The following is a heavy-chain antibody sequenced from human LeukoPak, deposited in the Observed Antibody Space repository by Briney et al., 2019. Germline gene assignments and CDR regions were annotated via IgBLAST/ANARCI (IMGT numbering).Heavy chain of an antibody. V-gene: IGHV3-74*01. Sequence: GGSLRLSCAASGFTFSSYWMHWVRQAPGKGLVWGSRINGDGDSICYADSVKGRFTIFRDNAKSTLYLQINSLRDENTAVYYCEREVGSGNFDYWGQGTLVAVSS. CDR3: EREVGSGNFDY. CDR1: GFTFSSYW. CDR2: INGDGDSI. D-gene: IGHD3-10*01. J-gene: IGHJ4*02.